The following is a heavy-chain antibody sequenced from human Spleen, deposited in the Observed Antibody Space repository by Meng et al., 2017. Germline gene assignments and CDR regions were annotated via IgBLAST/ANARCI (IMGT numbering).Heavy chain of an antibody. Sequence: SETLSLTCAVSGGAVRRSSFYWGWIRQPPGKGLEWIGSVHYSGDTYYNPSLESRVTISVDTSKSQFSLKLNSVTAADTAVYYCASLYVHDFWSGDPFAHWGQGTLVTVSS. CDR1: GGAVRRSSFY. CDR2: VHYSGDT. D-gene: IGHD3-3*01. CDR3: ASLYVHDFWSGDPFAH. J-gene: IGHJ4*02. V-gene: IGHV4-39*07.